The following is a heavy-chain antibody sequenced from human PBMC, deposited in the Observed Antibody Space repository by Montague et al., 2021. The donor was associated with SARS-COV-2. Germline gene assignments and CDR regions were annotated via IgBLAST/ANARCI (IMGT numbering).Heavy chain of an antibody. CDR3: ARVKTPRYYDILPGYSKYYGMDV. Sequence: SLSLTCTVSGGSISSGGYYWSWIRQHPGKGLEWIGYIYYSGSTYYNPSLKSRVTISVDTSKNQFSLKLSSVTAADTAVYYCARVKTPRYYDILPGYSKYYGMDVWGQGTTVTVSS. V-gene: IGHV4-31*03. J-gene: IGHJ6*02. D-gene: IGHD3-9*01. CDR1: GGSISSGGYY. CDR2: IYYSGST.